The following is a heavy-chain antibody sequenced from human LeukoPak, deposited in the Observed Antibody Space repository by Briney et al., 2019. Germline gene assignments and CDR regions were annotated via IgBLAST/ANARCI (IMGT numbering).Heavy chain of an antibody. J-gene: IGHJ3*02. D-gene: IGHD3-10*01. CDR2: ISGSGGST. CDR1: GFTFSSYA. CDR3: AKDGSVLLWFGESDAFDI. V-gene: IGHV3-23*01. Sequence: GGSLRLSCAASGFTFSSYAMSWVSQAPGKGLEWVSAISGSGGSTYYADSVKGRFTISRDNSKNTLYLQMNSLRAEDTAVYYCAKDGSVLLWFGESDAFDIWGQGTMVTVSS.